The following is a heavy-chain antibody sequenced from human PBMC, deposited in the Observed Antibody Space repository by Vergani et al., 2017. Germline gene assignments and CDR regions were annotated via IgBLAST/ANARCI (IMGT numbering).Heavy chain of an antibody. J-gene: IGHJ4*02. CDR2: IYYSGST. CDR3: ARHEGTPFDY. V-gene: IGHV4-39*01. D-gene: IGHD2-15*01. Sequence: QLQLQESGPGLVKPSETLSLTCTVSGGSISSSSYYWGWIRQPPGKGMEWIGSIYYSGSTYYNPSLKRRVTISVDTSKNQFSLKRSSVTAADTAVYYCARHEGTPFDYWGQGTLVTVSS. CDR1: GGSISSSSYY.